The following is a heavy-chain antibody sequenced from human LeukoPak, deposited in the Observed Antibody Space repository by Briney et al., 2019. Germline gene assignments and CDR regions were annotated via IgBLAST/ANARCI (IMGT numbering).Heavy chain of an antibody. CDR1: GGSISGSRFF. Sequence: SETLSLTCTVSGGSISGSRFFWGWIRQSPGKGLEWIGSIHDSGRSDYNPSLKSRVSMFIDTSKNQFSLKLSSVTAADTAVYYCARLIVATINFDYWGQGTLVTVSS. CDR3: ARLIVATINFDY. D-gene: IGHD5-12*01. V-gene: IGHV4-39*01. J-gene: IGHJ4*02. CDR2: IHDSGRS.